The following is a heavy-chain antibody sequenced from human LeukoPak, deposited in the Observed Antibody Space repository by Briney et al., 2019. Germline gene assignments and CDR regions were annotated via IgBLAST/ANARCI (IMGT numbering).Heavy chain of an antibody. CDR2: IYYSGST. J-gene: IGHJ4*02. Sequence: SETLSLTCTVSGGSISSYYWSWIRQPPGKGLEWIGYIYYSGSTNYNPSLKSRVTISVDKSKNQFSLKLSSVTAADTAVYYCARVSSYDYVWGSYRSTGDYFDYWGQGTLVTVSS. V-gene: IGHV4-59*12. CDR3: ARVSSYDYVWGSYRSTGDYFDY. CDR1: GGSISSYY. D-gene: IGHD3-16*02.